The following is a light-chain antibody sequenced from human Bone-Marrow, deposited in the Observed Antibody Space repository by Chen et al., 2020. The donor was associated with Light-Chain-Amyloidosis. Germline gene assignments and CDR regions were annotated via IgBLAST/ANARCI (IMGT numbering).Light chain of an antibody. Sequence: QSALTQPASVSGSPGQSITISCTGPSSDIGDYNYVSWYQQHPGKAPKLMIYDVSNRPSGVSSRFSGSKSGNTASLTVSGLQAEDEADYYCSSYAGSNNYVVFGGGTKLTVL. CDR1: SSDIGDYNY. V-gene: IGLV2-14*01. CDR3: SSYAGSNNYVV. J-gene: IGLJ2*01. CDR2: DVS.